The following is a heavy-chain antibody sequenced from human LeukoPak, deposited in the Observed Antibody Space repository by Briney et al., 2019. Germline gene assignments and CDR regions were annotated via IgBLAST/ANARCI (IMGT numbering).Heavy chain of an antibody. V-gene: IGHV1-69*05. CDR1: GGTFSSYA. Sequence: SVKVSCKASGGTFSSYAISWVQQAPGQGLEWMGRIIPIFGTANYAQKFQGRVTITTDESTSTAYMELSSLRSEDTAVYYCAGGRYSSSSGGVDYWGQGTLVTVSS. CDR2: IIPIFGTA. D-gene: IGHD6-6*01. J-gene: IGHJ4*02. CDR3: AGGRYSSSSGGVDY.